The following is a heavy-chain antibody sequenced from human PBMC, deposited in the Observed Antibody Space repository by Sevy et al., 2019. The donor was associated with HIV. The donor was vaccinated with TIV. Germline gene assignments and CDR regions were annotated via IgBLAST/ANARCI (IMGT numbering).Heavy chain of an antibody. D-gene: IGHD2-8*01. CDR3: AREGCTKPHDY. Sequence: GGSLRLSCAASGFTFSKYSMSWVRQPPGKGLEWVSTLSFGCGEINYADSVKGRFTISRDNSKSSVYLQMNNLRPENTAVYYCAREGCTKPHDYWGQGTLVTVSS. CDR1: GFTFSKYS. V-gene: IGHV3-23*01. CDR2: LSFGCGEI. J-gene: IGHJ4*02.